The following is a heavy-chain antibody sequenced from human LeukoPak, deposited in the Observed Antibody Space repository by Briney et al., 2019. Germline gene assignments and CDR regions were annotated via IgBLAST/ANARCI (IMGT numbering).Heavy chain of an antibody. CDR2: ISGGGYTT. J-gene: IGHJ4*02. Sequence: GGSLRLSCAASGFTFSSYAMTWVRQAPGKGLEWVSSISGGGYTTYYADSVKCRFTISRDNARNTLHLQMNSLRVEDTDIYYCARLFHPFSSATWLLSFDSWGQGTLVTVSS. CDR3: ARLFHPFSSATWLLSFDS. CDR1: GFTFSSYA. D-gene: IGHD3-9*01. V-gene: IGHV3-23*01.